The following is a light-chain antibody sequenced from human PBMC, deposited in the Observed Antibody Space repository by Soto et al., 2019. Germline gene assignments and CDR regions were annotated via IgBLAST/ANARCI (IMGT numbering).Light chain of an antibody. CDR2: GNS. Sequence: QSALTQPPSVSGAPGQRDTISCTGSSSNIGAGYDVHWYQQLPGTAPKLLIYGNSNRPSGVPDRFSGSKSGTSASLAITGLQAEDEADYYCQSYDSSLSGWVFGGGTKLTVL. V-gene: IGLV1-40*01. CDR3: QSYDSSLSGWV. J-gene: IGLJ3*02. CDR1: SSNIGAGYD.